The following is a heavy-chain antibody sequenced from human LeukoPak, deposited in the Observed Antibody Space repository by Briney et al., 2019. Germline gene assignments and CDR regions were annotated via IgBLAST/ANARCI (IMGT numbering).Heavy chain of an antibody. J-gene: IGHJ4*02. D-gene: IGHD1-1*01. V-gene: IGHV1-2*02. CDR3: ARVRYNACDY. CDR2: LRGDTGDT. CDR1: GYIVSDYY. Sequence: ASVTVSCKTSGYIVSDYYMHWVRQAPGQGLEWMGWLRGDTGDTDSPQKFKGRVTMTRDTATNTAYMQLSRLTYDDTAIYFCARVRYNACDYWGQGTLVTVSS.